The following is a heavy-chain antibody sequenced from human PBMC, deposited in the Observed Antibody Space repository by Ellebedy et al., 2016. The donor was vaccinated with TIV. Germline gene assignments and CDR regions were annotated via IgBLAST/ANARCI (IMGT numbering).Heavy chain of an antibody. CDR3: ARTSGYSGNWGLDL. D-gene: IGHD6-13*01. CDR1: GYSFSYYW. CDR2: IYPGDSAT. J-gene: IGHJ5*02. Sequence: GESLKISCMASGYSFSYYWIGWVRQMPGKGLEWMGIIYPGDSATRYSPSFQGQVTISVDKSLSTAYLQWSSLKASDTAIYYCARTSGYSGNWGLDLWGQGTLVTVSS. V-gene: IGHV5-51*01.